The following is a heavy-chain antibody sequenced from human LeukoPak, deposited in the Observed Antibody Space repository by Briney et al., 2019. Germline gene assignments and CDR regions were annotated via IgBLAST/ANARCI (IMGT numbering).Heavy chain of an antibody. V-gene: IGHV4-38-2*02. D-gene: IGHD4-17*01. CDR3: ARSDYGDYEGY. CDR2: IYHSGST. Sequence: SETLSLTCTVSGYSISSGYYWGWIRQPPGKGLEWIGSIYHSGSTYYNPSLKSRVTISVDTSKNQFSLKLSSVTAADTAVYYCARSDYGDYEGYWGQGTLVTVSS. CDR1: GYSISSGYY. J-gene: IGHJ4*02.